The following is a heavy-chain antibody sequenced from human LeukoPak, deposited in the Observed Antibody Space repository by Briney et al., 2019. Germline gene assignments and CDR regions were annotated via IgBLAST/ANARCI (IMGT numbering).Heavy chain of an antibody. J-gene: IGHJ4*02. D-gene: IGHD3-10*01. CDR1: GFIFSDYW. CDR2: IKDDGSDK. V-gene: IGHV3-7*01. CDR3: ARRGNGDFDY. Sequence: PGGSLRLSCEATGFIFSDYWMAWVRQAPGKGLEWLANIKDDGSDKNYVESMKGRFTISRDNAKNSLYLQMNSLRAEDTAVYYCARRGNGDFDYWGQGTLVTVSS.